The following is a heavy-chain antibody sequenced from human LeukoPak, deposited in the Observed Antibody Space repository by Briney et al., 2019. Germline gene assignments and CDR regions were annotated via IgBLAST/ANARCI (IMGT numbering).Heavy chain of an antibody. V-gene: IGHV4-38-2*02. J-gene: IGHJ6*03. CDR1: GYSISSGYY. CDR2: FYHSGNT. Sequence: SETLSLTCTVSGYSISSGYYWGWLRQPPGKGLEWIGSFYHSGNTYYNPSLKSRVTISVDTSKNQFSLKLSSVTAADTAVYYCAREGGSSWYSRDFYYIDVWGKGTTVTVSS. D-gene: IGHD6-13*01. CDR3: AREGGSSWYSRDFYYIDV.